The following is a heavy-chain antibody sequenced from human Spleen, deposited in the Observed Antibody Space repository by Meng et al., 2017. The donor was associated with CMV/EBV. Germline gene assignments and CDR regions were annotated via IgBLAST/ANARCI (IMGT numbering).Heavy chain of an antibody. V-gene: IGHV3-7*04. J-gene: IGHJ6*02. D-gene: IGHD3-10*01. CDR2: INQDGSET. Sequence: LSLTCAASGFTFSSYWMNWVRQAPGKGLEWVATINQDGSETYYMDSVKGRFTISRDNAKSSLYLHMNSLRAEDTAVYFCARALRIIMVRGVTGMDVWGQGTTVTVSS. CDR1: GFTFSSYW. CDR3: ARALRIIMVRGVTGMDV.